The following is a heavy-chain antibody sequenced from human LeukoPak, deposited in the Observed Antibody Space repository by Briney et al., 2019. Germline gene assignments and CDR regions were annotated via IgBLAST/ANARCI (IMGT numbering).Heavy chain of an antibody. J-gene: IGHJ4*02. CDR1: GGSISSYY. V-gene: IGHV4-59*01. CDR3: ARSSPLKIDY. CDR2: IYYSGST. Sequence: SGPTLVKPSETLSLTCTVSGGSISSYYWSWIRQPPGKVLEWIGDIYYSGSTNYNPSLKSRVTISVDTSKNQFSLKLSSVTAADTAVYYCARSSPLKIDYWGQGTLVTVSS.